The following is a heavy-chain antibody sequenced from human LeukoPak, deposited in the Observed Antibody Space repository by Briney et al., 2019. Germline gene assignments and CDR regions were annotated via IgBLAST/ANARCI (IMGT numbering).Heavy chain of an antibody. V-gene: IGHV3-23*01. Sequence: PGGSLRLSCAASGFTFNNYVMIWVPQAPGKGLEWGSAISSSGGTTDSADSVQGRFSISRDNSKNTLYLRMNSLRAEDTAVYYCAKHQQMVRGVPHAFDIWGQGTMVTVSS. CDR2: ISSSGGTT. J-gene: IGHJ3*02. CDR1: GFTFNNYV. D-gene: IGHD3-10*01. CDR3: AKHQQMVRGVPHAFDI.